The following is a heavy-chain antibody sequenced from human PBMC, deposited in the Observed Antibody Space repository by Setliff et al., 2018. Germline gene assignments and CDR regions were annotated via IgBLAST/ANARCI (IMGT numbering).Heavy chain of an antibody. D-gene: IGHD3-3*01. CDR3: ARDTEGRYNFWSGYYEDYYYYGMDV. V-gene: IGHV4-39*07. CDR2: IYNSGST. CDR1: GGSISSSSYY. J-gene: IGHJ6*02. Sequence: SETLSLTCTVSGGSISSSSYYWGWIRQPPGKGLEWIGSIYNSGSTYYNPSLKSRVTISVDTSKNQFSLKLSSVTAADTAVYYCARDTEGRYNFWSGYYEDYYYYGMDVWGQGTTVTVSS.